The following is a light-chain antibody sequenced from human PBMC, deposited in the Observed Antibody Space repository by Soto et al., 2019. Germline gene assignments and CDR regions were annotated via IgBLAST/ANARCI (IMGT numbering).Light chain of an antibody. CDR2: GAS. Sequence: EIVMTQSPATLSVSPWERATLSCRASHSVSSNFAWFQQKPGQVPRLLIYGASNRATGIPARFSGSGSGTDFTLTISSLEPEDFAVYYCQQRSNWPSITFGQGTRLE. CDR1: HSVSSN. J-gene: IGKJ5*01. CDR3: QQRSNWPSIT. V-gene: IGKV3-11*01.